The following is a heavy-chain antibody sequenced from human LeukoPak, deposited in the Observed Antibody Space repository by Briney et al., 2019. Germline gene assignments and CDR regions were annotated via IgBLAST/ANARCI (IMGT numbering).Heavy chain of an antibody. CDR1: GFTFSSYS. CDR3: TLNSGSYYGFDY. D-gene: IGHD1-26*01. CDR2: ISSSSSYI. V-gene: IGHV3-21*01. J-gene: IGHJ4*02. Sequence: GGSLRLSCAASGFTFSSYSMNWVRQAPGKGLEWVSSISSSSSYIYNADSVKGRFTISRDNAKNSLYLQMNSLRAEDTAVYYCTLNSGSYYGFDYWGQGTLVTVSS.